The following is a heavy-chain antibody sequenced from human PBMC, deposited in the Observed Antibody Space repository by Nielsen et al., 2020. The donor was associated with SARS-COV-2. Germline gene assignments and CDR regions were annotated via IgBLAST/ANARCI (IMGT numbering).Heavy chain of an antibody. CDR3: ARGDLVVVPSPILGLGPFFYYFYLDV. CDR2: VSHSGSI. Sequence: SETLSLTCAVSSGSVSSNDWWTWVRQSPGKGLEWIGEVSHSGSINYNPSLKSRVTLSMDKSKRQFSLRLTSVSAADTAVYFCARGDLVVVPSPILGLGPFFYYFYLDVWGKGTTVTVSS. CDR1: SGSVSSNDW. V-gene: IGHV4-4*02. J-gene: IGHJ6*03. D-gene: IGHD2-2*01.